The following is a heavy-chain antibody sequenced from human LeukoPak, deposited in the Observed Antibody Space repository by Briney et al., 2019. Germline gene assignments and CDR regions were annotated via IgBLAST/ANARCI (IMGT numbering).Heavy chain of an antibody. CDR3: ARGAPLSSTSRYDY. Sequence: SETLSLTCAVYGGSFSGYYWSWIRQPPGKGLEWIGEINHSGSTNYNPSLKSRVTISVDTSKNQFSLKLSSVTAADTAVYYCARGAPLSSTSRYDYWGQGTLVTVSS. D-gene: IGHD2-2*01. CDR2: INHSGST. J-gene: IGHJ4*02. CDR1: GGSFSGYY. V-gene: IGHV4-34*01.